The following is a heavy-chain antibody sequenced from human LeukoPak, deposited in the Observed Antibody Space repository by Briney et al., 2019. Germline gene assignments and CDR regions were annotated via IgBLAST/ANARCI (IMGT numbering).Heavy chain of an antibody. CDR1: GFIVSRNY. J-gene: IGHJ4*02. CDR2: IYTGGDT. Sequence: GGSLRLSCGVSGFIVSRNYMSWVRQAPGKGLEWVSIIYTGGDTYYADSVKGRFTISRDNSNNTLYPQMNSLRAEDTGMYYCARDRRYSSSWYFWNWGQGTLVTVSS. V-gene: IGHV3-53*01. D-gene: IGHD6-13*01. CDR3: ARDRRYSSSWYFWN.